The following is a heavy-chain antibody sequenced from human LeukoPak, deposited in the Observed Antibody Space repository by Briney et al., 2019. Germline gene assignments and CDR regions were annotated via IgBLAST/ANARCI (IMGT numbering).Heavy chain of an antibody. V-gene: IGHV3-30*01. D-gene: IGHD6-13*01. CDR1: GFTFSSYA. Sequence: PGGSLRLSCAASGFTFSSYAMHWVRQAPGKGLEWVAAISYDGSNIYYADSVKGRFTISRDNSKNTLYLQMNSLRAEDTAVYYCARDKHSSSWLGYYYYYYMDVWGKGTTVTVSS. CDR3: ARDKHSSSWLGYYYYYYMDV. CDR2: ISYDGSNI. J-gene: IGHJ6*03.